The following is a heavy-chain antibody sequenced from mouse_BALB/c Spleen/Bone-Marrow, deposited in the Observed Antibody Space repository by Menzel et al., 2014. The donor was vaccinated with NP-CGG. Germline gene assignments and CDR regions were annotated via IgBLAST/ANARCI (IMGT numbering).Heavy chain of an antibody. CDR3: ARAYYVNYDAMDY. CDR1: GYTFXSYW. CDR2: ILPGSGST. V-gene: IGHV1-9*01. Sequence: QVQLQQPGAELMKPGASMKISCKATGYTFXSYWIEWVKQRPGHGLEWIGEILPGSGSTNYNERFKGKATFTADTSSNTAYMQLGSLTSEDSAVYYCARAYYVNYDAMDYWGQGTSLTVSS. J-gene: IGHJ4*01. D-gene: IGHD2-10*01.